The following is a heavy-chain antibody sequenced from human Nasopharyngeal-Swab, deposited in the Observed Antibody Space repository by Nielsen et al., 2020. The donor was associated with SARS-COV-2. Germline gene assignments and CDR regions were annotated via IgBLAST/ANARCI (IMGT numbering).Heavy chain of an antibody. D-gene: IGHD2-2*01. V-gene: IGHV1-8*01. Sequence: ASVQVSCKASAYTFTSYDINWLRQATGQGLEGMGWMNPNSGNTGYAQKFQGRVTMTRNTSISTAYMELSSLRSEDTAVYYCARRRVPAATNWFDPWGQGTLVTVSS. J-gene: IGHJ5*02. CDR2: MNPNSGNT. CDR1: AYTFTSYD. CDR3: ARRRVPAATNWFDP.